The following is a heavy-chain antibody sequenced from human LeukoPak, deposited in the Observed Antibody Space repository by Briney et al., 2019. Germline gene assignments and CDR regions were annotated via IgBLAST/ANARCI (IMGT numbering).Heavy chain of an antibody. V-gene: IGHV4-59*01. Sequence: SETLSLTCTVSGGSISSYYWSWIRQPPGKGLEWIGCIYYSGSTNYNPSLKSRVTISVETSKNQFSLKLSSVTAADTAVYYCARVNYDPLTYYYHYMDVWGKGTTVTVSS. J-gene: IGHJ6*03. D-gene: IGHD3-3*01. CDR1: GGSISSYY. CDR3: ARVNYDPLTYYYHYMDV. CDR2: IYYSGST.